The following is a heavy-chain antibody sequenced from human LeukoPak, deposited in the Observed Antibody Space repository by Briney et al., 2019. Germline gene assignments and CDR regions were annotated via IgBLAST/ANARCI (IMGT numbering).Heavy chain of an antibody. Sequence: GGSLRLSCATSGFTFSNFWMDWVRQAPGKGLEWVANINQNGGEKYYADSVKGRFTISRDNAKNSLYLQMNSLRVEDTAVYYCTRTLDYWGQGTLVTVSS. J-gene: IGHJ4*02. CDR2: INQNGGEK. CDR3: TRTLDY. CDR1: GFTFSNFW. V-gene: IGHV3-7*01.